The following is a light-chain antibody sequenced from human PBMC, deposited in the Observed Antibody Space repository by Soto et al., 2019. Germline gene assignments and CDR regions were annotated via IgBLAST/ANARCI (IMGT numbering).Light chain of an antibody. J-gene: IGLJ1*01. Sequence: QSALTQPASVSGSPGQSITISCTGTSSDVGGYNYVSWYQQHPGKAPKLMIYEVSNRPSGVSNRFSGSKSGNTASLTISGLQAEDEADYYCSSYTSSSILVFGNGTKVTVL. CDR1: SSDVGGYNY. CDR3: SSYTSSSILV. CDR2: EVS. V-gene: IGLV2-14*01.